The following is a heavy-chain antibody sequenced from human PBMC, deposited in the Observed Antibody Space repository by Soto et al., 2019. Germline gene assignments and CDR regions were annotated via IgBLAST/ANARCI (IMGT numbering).Heavy chain of an antibody. CDR2: IIPIFGTA. Sequence: GASVKVSCKASGGTFSSYAIIWVRQAPGQGLEWMGGIIPIFGTANYAQKLQGRVTMTTDTSTSTAYMELRSLRSDDTAVYYCARGKSSDRYYYYYYMDVWGKGTTVTVSS. CDR1: GGTFSSYA. J-gene: IGHJ6*03. CDR3: ARGKSSDRYYYYYYMDV. V-gene: IGHV1-69*05.